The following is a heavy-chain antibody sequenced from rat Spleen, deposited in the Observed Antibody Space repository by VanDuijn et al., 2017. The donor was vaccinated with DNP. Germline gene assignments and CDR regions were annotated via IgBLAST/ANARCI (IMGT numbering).Heavy chain of an antibody. D-gene: IGHD1-4*01. V-gene: IGHV2S1*01. Sequence: QVQLKESGPGLVQPSQTLSLTCTVSGFPLTSYGVSWVRQPPGKGLEWMGRLQSDGNTDYNSVFKSRLSISRDTSKSQVFLKMNSLQTEETAIYFCSRDRDSTGIRTWYFDFWGPGTMVTVSS. J-gene: IGHJ1*01. CDR1: GFPLTSYG. CDR3: SRDRDSTGIRTWYFDF. CDR2: LQSDGNT.